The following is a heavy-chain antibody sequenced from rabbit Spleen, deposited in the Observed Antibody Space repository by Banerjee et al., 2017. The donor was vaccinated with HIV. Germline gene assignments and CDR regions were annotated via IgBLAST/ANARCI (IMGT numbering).Heavy chain of an antibody. CDR3: TRDSGSGPYIDGYFNL. Sequence: QSLEESGGGLVKPGASLTLTCTASGFSFNEFSFNSGYDMCWVRQAPGKGLEWVACAYAGSSDSTYSATWAKGRFTISKTSSTTVTLQMTSLTAADTATYFCTRDSGSGPYIDGYFNLWGPGTLVTVS. V-gene: IGHV1S40*01. CDR1: GFSFNEFSFNSGYD. CDR2: AYAGSSDST. J-gene: IGHJ4*01. D-gene: IGHD1-1*01.